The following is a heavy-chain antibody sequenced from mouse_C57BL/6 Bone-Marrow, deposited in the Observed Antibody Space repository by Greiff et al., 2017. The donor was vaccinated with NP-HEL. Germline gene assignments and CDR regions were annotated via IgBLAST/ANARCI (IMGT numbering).Heavy chain of an antibody. J-gene: IGHJ3*01. D-gene: IGHD2-5*01. CDR1: GYSITSGYY. CDR2: ISYDGSN. V-gene: IGHV3-6*01. Sequence: EVKLLESGPGLVKPSQSLSLTCSVTGYSITSGYYWNWIRQFPGNKLEWMGYISYDGSNNYNPSLKNRISITRDTSKNQFFLKLNSVTTEDTATYYCASLNYSNYEFAYWGQGTLVTVSA. CDR3: ASLNYSNYEFAY.